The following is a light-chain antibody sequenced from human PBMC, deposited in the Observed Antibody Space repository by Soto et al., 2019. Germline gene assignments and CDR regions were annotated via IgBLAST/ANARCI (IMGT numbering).Light chain of an antibody. J-gene: IGKJ1*01. Sequence: AIQMTQSPSSFSASTGDRVTITCRASQGISSHLAWYQQKPGTAPKLLIYAASTLQSGVPSRFSGSGSGTDFTLTISCLQSEDFATYYCQQYYNYPRTFGQGTTVDIK. CDR2: AAS. CDR3: QQYYNYPRT. CDR1: QGISSH. V-gene: IGKV1-8*01.